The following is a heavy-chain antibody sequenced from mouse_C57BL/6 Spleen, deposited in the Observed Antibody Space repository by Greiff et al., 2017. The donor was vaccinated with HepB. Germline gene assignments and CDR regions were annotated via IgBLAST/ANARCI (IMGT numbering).Heavy chain of an antibody. CDR1: GFSFTSYG. CDR3: AKGGDPGLGY. Sequence: VQLVESGPGLVQPSQRLSITCTVSGFSFTSYGVHWVRQSPGKGLEWLGVIWSGGSTDYNAAFISRLSISKDNSKSQVFFKMNSLQADDTAIYYCAKGGDPGLGYWGQGTTLTVSS. J-gene: IGHJ2*01. D-gene: IGHD2-4*01. CDR2: IWSGGST. V-gene: IGHV2-2*01.